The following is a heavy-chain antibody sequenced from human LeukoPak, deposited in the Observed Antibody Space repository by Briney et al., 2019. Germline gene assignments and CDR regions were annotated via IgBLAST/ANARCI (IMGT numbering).Heavy chain of an antibody. CDR2: IYYSGST. D-gene: IGHD3-9*01. CDR1: GGSISSYY. J-gene: IGHJ6*02. CDR3: APRSIYYYYGMDV. Sequence: PSETLSLTCTVSGGSISSYYWSWIRQPPGKGLEWIGYIYYSGSTNYNPSLKSRVTISVDTSKNQFSLKLSSVTAADTAVYYCAPRSIYYYYGMDVWGQGTTVTVSS. V-gene: IGHV4-59*08.